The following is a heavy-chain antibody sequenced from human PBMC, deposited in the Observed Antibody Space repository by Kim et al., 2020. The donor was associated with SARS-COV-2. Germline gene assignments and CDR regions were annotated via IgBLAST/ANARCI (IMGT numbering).Heavy chain of an antibody. Sequence: GGSLRLSCAASGFTFSSYAMHWVRQAPGKGLEWVAVISYDGSNKYYADSVKGRFTISRDNSKNTLYLQMNSLRAEDTAVYYCARDRRDYWGQGTLVTVSS. CDR3: ARDRRDY. V-gene: IGHV3-30-3*01. CDR1: GFTFSSYA. CDR2: ISYDGSNK. J-gene: IGHJ4*02.